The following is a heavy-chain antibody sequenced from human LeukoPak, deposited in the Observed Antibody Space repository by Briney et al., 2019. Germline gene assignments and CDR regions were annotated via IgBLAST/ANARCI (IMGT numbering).Heavy chain of an antibody. CDR3: ARAPHEQWLVFDY. Sequence: PSETLSLTCTVSGGSISSYYWSWIRQPPGKGLEWVGYIYYSGSNNYNPSLKSRVTISVDTAKNQFSLKLSSVTAADTAVYYCARAPHEQWLVFDYWGQGTLVTVSS. CDR2: IYYSGSN. V-gene: IGHV4-59*01. D-gene: IGHD6-19*01. CDR1: GGSISSYY. J-gene: IGHJ4*02.